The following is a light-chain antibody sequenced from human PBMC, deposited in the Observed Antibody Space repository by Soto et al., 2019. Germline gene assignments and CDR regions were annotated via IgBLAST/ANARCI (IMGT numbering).Light chain of an antibody. J-gene: IGLJ2*01. CDR2: DVS. CDR1: SSDVGGYNY. Sequence: QSALTQPRSVSGSPGQSVTISCTGTSSDVGGYNYVSWYQQHPGKAPKLMIYDVSKRPSGVPDRVSGSKSGNTASLTISGLQAEDEADSYCCSYAGSYTLVFGGGTKLTVL. CDR3: CSYAGSYTLV. V-gene: IGLV2-11*01.